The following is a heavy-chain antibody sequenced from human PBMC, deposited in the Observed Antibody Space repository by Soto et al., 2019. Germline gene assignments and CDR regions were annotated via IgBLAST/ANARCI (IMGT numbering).Heavy chain of an antibody. V-gene: IGHV1-69*06. Sequence: QVQLVQSGAEVKKPGSSVKVSCKASGGTFSSYAISWVRQAPGQGLEWMGGIIPIFGTANYAQKFQGRVTITTDKSTSTAYMELSSLRSEDTAVYYCARVRSDGSGWYGCFAYWGQGTVVTVSS. CDR1: GGTFSSYA. CDR3: ARVRSDGSGWYGCFAY. CDR2: IIPIFGTA. D-gene: IGHD6-19*01. J-gene: IGHJ4*02.